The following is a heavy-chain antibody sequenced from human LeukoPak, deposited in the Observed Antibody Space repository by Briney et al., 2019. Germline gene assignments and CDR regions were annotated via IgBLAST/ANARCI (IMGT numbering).Heavy chain of an antibody. CDR2: INHSGST. Sequence: GSLRLSCAASGFSFGTYGMSWIRQPPGKGLEWIGEINHSGSTNYNPSLKSRVTISVDTSKNQFSLKLSSVTAADTAVYYCARSRYCSSTSCYRYYYYMDVWGKGTTVTVSS. J-gene: IGHJ6*03. CDR1: GFSFGTYG. D-gene: IGHD2-2*02. V-gene: IGHV4-34*01. CDR3: ARSRYCSSTSCYRYYYYMDV.